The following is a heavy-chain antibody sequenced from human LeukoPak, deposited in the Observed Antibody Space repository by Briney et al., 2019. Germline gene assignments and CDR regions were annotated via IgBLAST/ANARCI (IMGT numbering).Heavy chain of an antibody. Sequence: ASVKVSCKASGYSFTGYYMHWVRQAPGQGLEWMGRINPNSGGTNYAQKFQGRVTTTRDTSISTAYMDLSRLRSDDTAVYYCARDRQLWLQSDYWGQGTLVTVSS. J-gene: IGHJ4*02. CDR2: INPNSGGT. CDR3: ARDRQLWLQSDY. D-gene: IGHD5-18*01. V-gene: IGHV1-2*06. CDR1: GYSFTGYY.